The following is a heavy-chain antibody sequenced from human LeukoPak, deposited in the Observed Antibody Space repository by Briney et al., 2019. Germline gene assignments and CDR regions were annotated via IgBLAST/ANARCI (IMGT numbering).Heavy chain of an antibody. D-gene: IGHD6-19*01. Sequence: SVKVSFKASGGTFSNYAISWVRQAPGQGLEWMGAIIPIFGTANYAQKFQGRVTITADESTSTAYMGLSSLRSEDTAVYYCARILSSSWYEYFHHWGQGTLVTVSS. CDR2: IIPIFGTA. V-gene: IGHV1-69*13. CDR3: ARILSSSWYEYFHH. J-gene: IGHJ1*01. CDR1: GGTFSNYA.